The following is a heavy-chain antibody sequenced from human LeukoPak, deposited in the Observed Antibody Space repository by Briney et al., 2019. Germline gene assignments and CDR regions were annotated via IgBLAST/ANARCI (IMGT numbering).Heavy chain of an antibody. CDR3: ARDRAGRFDP. D-gene: IGHD3-10*01. V-gene: IGHV3-21*01. J-gene: IGHJ5*02. Sequence: GGSLRLSCAASGFAFNNNAMNWVRQAPGKGLEWVSSISSSSSYIYYADSVKGRFTISRDNAKNSLYLQMNSLRAEDTAVYYCARDRAGRFDPWGQGTLVTVSS. CDR2: ISSSSSYI. CDR1: GFAFNNNA.